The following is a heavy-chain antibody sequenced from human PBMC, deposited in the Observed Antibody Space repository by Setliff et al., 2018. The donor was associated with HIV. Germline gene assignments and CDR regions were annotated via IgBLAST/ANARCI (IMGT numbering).Heavy chain of an antibody. CDR3: ARDVDYTDAFDI. CDR1: GYTFTSYG. CDR2: ISAYNGNT. J-gene: IGHJ3*02. Sequence: ASVKVSCKASGYTFTSYGISWVRQAPGQGLEWMGWISAYNGNTNYAQKLQGRVTMTTDTSTNTAYMELRSLRSDDTAVYYCARDVDYTDAFDIWGQGTMVTVSS. V-gene: IGHV1-18*01. D-gene: IGHD4-4*01.